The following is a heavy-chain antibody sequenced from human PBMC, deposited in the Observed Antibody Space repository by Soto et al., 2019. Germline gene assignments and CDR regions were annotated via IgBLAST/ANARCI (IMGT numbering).Heavy chain of an antibody. CDR2: IDPSDSYT. J-gene: IGHJ5*02. D-gene: IGHD2-2*01. CDR3: ARVEGYCSSTSCYGWFDP. Sequence: PGESLKISCKGSGSSFTNYWISWVRQMPGKGLGWVGRIDPSDSYTNYSPSFQGHVTISADTSISTAYLQWSSLKASDTAMYYCARVEGYCSSTSCYGWFDPWGQGTLVTVSS. V-gene: IGHV5-10-1*01. CDR1: GSSFTNYW.